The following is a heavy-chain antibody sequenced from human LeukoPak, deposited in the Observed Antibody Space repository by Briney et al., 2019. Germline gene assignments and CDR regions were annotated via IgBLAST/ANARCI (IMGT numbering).Heavy chain of an antibody. V-gene: IGHV3-48*04. Sequence: GGSLRLSCEASGFTFNSYSFNWVRQAPGKGLEWISYINSVGGTTFYADSVKGRFTISRDNAKNSLYLQMNSLRAEDTAVYYCARDILTSSQSRYQHWGQGTLVTVSS. CDR2: INSVGGTT. CDR3: ARDILTSSQSRYQH. J-gene: IGHJ1*01. D-gene: IGHD3-9*01. CDR1: GFTFNSYS.